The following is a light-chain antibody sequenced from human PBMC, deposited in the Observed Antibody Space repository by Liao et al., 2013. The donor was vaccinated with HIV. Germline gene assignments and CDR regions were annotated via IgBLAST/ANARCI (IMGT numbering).Light chain of an antibody. CDR2: YDQ. CDR1: NIRSRG. J-gene: IGLJ1*01. CDR3: QAWDISHVCV. Sequence: YVLTQPPSVSVAPGQTAVMTCGGNNIRSRGVHWYQQRPGQAPVLVMYYDQNRPSGIPERFAGSNSGNTATLTISGTQAMDEADYYCQAWDISHVCVFGTGTKVTVL. V-gene: IGLV3-21*01.